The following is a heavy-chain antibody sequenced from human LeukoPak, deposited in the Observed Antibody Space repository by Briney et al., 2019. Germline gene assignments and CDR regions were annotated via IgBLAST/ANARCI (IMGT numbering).Heavy chain of an antibody. CDR3: ARDDFWSGYFYFDY. CDR1: GFTFSDYY. D-gene: IGHD3-3*01. Sequence: GGSLRLSCAASGFTFSDYYVSWIRQAPGKGLEWVSYISSSGSTIYYADSVKGRFTISRDNAKNSLYLQMNSLRAEDTAVYYCARDDFWSGYFYFDYWGQGTLVTVSS. V-gene: IGHV3-11*01. J-gene: IGHJ4*02. CDR2: ISSSGSTI.